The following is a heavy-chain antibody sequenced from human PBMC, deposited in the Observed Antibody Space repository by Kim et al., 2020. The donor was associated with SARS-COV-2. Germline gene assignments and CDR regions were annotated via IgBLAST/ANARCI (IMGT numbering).Heavy chain of an antibody. D-gene: IGHD6-19*01. CDR2: ISGSGSST. V-gene: IGHV3-23*01. CDR1: GFTYYSYA. J-gene: IGHJ4*02. CDR3: AKAKSAGYSSGWYADYFDF. Sequence: GGSLRLSCAASGFTYYSYAMTWVRQAPGKGLEWVSSISGSGSSTYYAESVKGRFTISRDNSKKTLFLEMNRLRAEDTAVYFCAKAKSAGYSSGWYADYFDFGGKGPLAPAPS.